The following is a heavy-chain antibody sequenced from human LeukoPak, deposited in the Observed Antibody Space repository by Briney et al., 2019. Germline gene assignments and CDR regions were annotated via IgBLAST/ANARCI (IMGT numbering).Heavy chain of an antibody. CDR1: GGSISSSSYY. J-gene: IGHJ4*02. CDR2: IYYSGST. CDR3: ARARPSPVLLWFGELTQ. Sequence: SGTLSLTCAVSGGSISSSSYYWGWIRQPPGKGLEWIGSIYYSGSTYYNPPLKSRVTISVDTSKNQFSLKLSSVTAADTAVYYCARARPSPVLLWFGELTQWGQGTLVTVSS. V-gene: IGHV4-39*07. D-gene: IGHD3-10*01.